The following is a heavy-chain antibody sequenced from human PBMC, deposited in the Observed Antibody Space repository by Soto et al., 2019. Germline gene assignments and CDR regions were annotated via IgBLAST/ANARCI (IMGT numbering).Heavy chain of an antibody. CDR2: INPNSGGT. Sequence: ASVKVSCKASGYTFTGYYMHWVRQAPGQGLEWMGWINPNSGGTNYAQKFQGRVTMTRDTSISTAYMELSRLRSDDTAVYYCARGVAGTLTSYYYYGMDVWGQGTTVTVYS. V-gene: IGHV1-2*02. J-gene: IGHJ6*02. CDR1: GYTFTGYY. CDR3: ARGVAGTLTSYYYYGMDV. D-gene: IGHD6-19*01.